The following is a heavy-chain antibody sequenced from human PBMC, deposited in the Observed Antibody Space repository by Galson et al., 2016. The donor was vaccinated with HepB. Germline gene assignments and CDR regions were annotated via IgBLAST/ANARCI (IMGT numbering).Heavy chain of an antibody. CDR2: IYSGGGT. CDR3: ARDLPLLG. V-gene: IGHV3-53*01. J-gene: IGHJ4*02. CDR1: GLTVSSNY. Sequence: SLRLSCAASGLTVSSNYMSWVRQAPGKGLEWVSVIYSGGGTYYADSVKGRFTISRDNSKNTLYLQMNSRRAEDTAVYYCARDLPLLGWGQGTLVTVSS. D-gene: IGHD2-15*01.